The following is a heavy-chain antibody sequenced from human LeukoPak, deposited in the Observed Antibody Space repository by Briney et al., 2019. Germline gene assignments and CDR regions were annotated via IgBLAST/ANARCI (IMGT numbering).Heavy chain of an antibody. J-gene: IGHJ6*03. CDR3: ATHYSYGSSANYYYYYMDV. CDR2: ISSSSSTI. Sequence: GGSLRLSCAASGFTFRNYAMHWVRQAPGKGLEWVSYISSSSSTIYYADSVKGRFTISRDNAKNSLYLQMNSLRAEDTAVYYCATHYSYGSSANYYYYYMDVWGKGTTVTISS. CDR1: GFTFRNYA. V-gene: IGHV3-48*01. D-gene: IGHD5-18*01.